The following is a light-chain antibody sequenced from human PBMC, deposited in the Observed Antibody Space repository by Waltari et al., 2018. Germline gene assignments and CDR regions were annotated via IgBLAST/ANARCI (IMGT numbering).Light chain of an antibody. CDR1: SANLGSTYP. CDR3: QSYDNNLRAWV. CDR2: ANE. V-gene: IGLV1-40*01. J-gene: IGLJ3*02. Sequence: QSRLTQPPSVSGSAGQRVIISCTRPSANLGSTYPVHRYQQFPGTAPKVLIYANENRPSGIPDRFSASKSGTSASLTITGLQTEDEADYYCQSYDNNLRAWVFGGGTKVTVL.